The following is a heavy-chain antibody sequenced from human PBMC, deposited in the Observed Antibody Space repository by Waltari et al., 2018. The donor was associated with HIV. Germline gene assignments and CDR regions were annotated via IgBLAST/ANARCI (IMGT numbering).Heavy chain of an antibody. V-gene: IGHV3-74*01. D-gene: IGHD1-26*01. CDR3: AREISGSSRHFDY. CDR1: GYTSSTSC. Sequence: DVQAVESGGGVVKPGGSLRPPCPAPGYTSSTSCSPSVPPAPGKGLVWVSRINVDGDSTTYADSVKGRFTISRDNAENTLYLQMSSLRAEDTAVYYCAREISGSSRHFDYWGQGTLVTVSS. J-gene: IGHJ4*02. CDR2: INVDGDST.